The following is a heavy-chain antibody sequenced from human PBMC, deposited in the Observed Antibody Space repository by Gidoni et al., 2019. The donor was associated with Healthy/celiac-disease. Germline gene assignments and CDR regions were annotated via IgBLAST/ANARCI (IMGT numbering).Heavy chain of an antibody. Sequence: QLQLQESGPGLVKPSETLSLTCTVSGGSISSSSYYWGWIRQPPGKGLEWIGSIYYSGSTYYNPSLKSRVTISVDTSKNQFSLKLSSVTAADTAVYYCARLTGSSWYLGSYGMDVWGQGTTVTVSS. CDR1: GGSISSSSYY. CDR2: IYYSGST. V-gene: IGHV4-39*01. J-gene: IGHJ6*02. D-gene: IGHD6-13*01. CDR3: ARLTGSSWYLGSYGMDV.